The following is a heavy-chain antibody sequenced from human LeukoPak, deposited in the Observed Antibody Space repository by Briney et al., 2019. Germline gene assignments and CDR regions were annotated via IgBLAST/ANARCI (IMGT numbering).Heavy chain of an antibody. Sequence: RTSETLSLTCTVSGDSIGSFYWSWIRQPPGKGLEWIGNIYYSGNTNHNPSLKSRVTISVDTSKNQFSLKLTSVTAADTAIYYCARPARYCSGGSCWDSWGQGTLVTVSS. CDR1: GDSIGSFY. J-gene: IGHJ4*02. D-gene: IGHD2-15*01. CDR3: ARPARYCSGGSCWDS. V-gene: IGHV4-59*01. CDR2: IYYSGNT.